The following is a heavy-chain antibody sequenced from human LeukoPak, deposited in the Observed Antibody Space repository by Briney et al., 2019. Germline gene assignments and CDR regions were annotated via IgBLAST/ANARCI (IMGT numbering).Heavy chain of an antibody. D-gene: IGHD3-9*01. J-gene: IGHJ3*02. CDR1: GGSFSGYY. V-gene: IGHV4-34*01. CDR3: ARKGRGYDILTGYYGRSAFDI. CDR2: INHSGST. Sequence: PSETLSLTCAVYGGSFSGYYWSWIRQPPGKGLEWIGEINHSGSTNYNPSLKSRVTISVDTSKNQFSLKLSSVTAADTAVYYCARKGRGYDILTGYYGRSAFDIWGQGTMVTVPS.